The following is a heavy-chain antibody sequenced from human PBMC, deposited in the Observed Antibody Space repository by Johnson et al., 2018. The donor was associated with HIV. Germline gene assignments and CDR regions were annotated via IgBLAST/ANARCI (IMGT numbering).Heavy chain of an antibody. J-gene: IGHJ3*02. CDR1: GFTFSNAW. D-gene: IGHD3-22*01. Sequence: VQLVESGGGLVQPGRSLRLSCAASGFTFSNAWMSWVRQAPGKGLQWVGRIKSKTDGGTTDYAAPVKGRFTISRDDSKNTLYLQMNSLRAEDTALFYCAKGVSYDSSDSAFDIWGQGTMVTVSS. CDR3: AKGVSYDSSDSAFDI. V-gene: IGHV3-15*05. CDR2: IKSKTDGGTT.